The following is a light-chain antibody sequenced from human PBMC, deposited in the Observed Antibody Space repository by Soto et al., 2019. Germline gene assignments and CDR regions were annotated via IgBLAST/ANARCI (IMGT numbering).Light chain of an antibody. CDR3: QQYVHWPRGA. CDR1: QSVSTY. CDR2: AAS. V-gene: IGKV3-15*01. J-gene: IGKJ1*01. Sequence: ETVLTQSPATLSLSPGESATLSCMASQSVSTYLAWYQQKPGQAPRLLIFAASTRATGIPARFSGSGSGTEFSLTITSLQSEDSAVYYCQQYVHWPRGAFGQGTKVDIK.